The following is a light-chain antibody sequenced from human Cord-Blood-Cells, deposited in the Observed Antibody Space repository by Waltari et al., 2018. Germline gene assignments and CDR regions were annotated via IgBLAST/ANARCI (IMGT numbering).Light chain of an antibody. CDR3: QQRSNWPT. V-gene: IGKV3-11*01. Sequence: EIVLTQSPATLSLSPGERATLSCRASQSVSSYLAGYHQKPGQAPRLLIYDASNRATGIPARFSGSGSGTDFTLTISSLEPEDFAVYYCQQRSNWPTFGGGTKVEIK. J-gene: IGKJ4*01. CDR2: DAS. CDR1: QSVSSY.